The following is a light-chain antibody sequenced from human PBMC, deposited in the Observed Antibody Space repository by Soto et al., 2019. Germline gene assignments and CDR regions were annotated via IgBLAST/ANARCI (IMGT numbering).Light chain of an antibody. V-gene: IGKV1-12*01. CDR1: QDVGKW. CDR2: GAS. Sequence: DIQMTQSQPSVSASVVDRVTITCRASQDVGKWLAWYQQKPGKAPTLLIHGASSLQSGVPPRYSGSGYGTDFTLTISSLQPEDFATYYCQQANSFPITCGQGTRREIK. J-gene: IGKJ5*01. CDR3: QQANSFPIT.